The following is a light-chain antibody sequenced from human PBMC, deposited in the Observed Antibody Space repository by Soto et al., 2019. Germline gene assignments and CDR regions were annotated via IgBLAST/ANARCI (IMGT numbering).Light chain of an antibody. CDR2: HVT. Sequence: QSVLTQPAFVSGSPGQSITISCTGTSSDIGHYDYVSWYQQHPGKVPKLMIYHVTYRPSGVSNRYSGSKSGNSASLTISGLQADDEADYYCCSLTTSHTYVFGSGTKVTVL. CDR1: SSDIGHYDY. J-gene: IGLJ1*01. V-gene: IGLV2-14*03. CDR3: CSLTTSHTYV.